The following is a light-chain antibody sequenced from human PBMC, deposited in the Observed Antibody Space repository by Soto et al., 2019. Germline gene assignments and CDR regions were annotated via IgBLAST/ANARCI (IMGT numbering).Light chain of an antibody. CDR1: SSDVGGYNY. CDR3: SSYTPSSTL. Sequence: QSALTQPASVSGSPGQSITISCTGTSSDVGGYNYVSWYQQHPGKAPKLMIYEVSNRPSGVSNRFSGSKSGNTAYLTISGLQAEDEADYYCSSYTPSSTLFGGGTKLTVL. V-gene: IGLV2-14*01. J-gene: IGLJ2*01. CDR2: EVS.